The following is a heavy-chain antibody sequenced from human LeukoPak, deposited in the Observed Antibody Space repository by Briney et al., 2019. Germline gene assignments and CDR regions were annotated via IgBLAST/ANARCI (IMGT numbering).Heavy chain of an antibody. Sequence: GGSLRLSCAASGFTLGAFAMHWVRQAPGKGLEWVSLIDKDGRSTYYADSVKGRFTISRDNSKNSLYLQMNSLRTEDAALYYCATWAFYHSLDVWGQGTTVTVSS. D-gene: IGHD1-26*01. V-gene: IGHV3-43*02. CDR2: IDKDGRST. CDR3: ATWAFYHSLDV. J-gene: IGHJ6*02. CDR1: GFTLGAFA.